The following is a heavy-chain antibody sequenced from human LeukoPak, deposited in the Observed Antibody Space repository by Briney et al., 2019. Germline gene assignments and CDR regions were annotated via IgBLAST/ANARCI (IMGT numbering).Heavy chain of an antibody. V-gene: IGHV1-2*02. D-gene: IGHD6-13*01. J-gene: IGHJ6*03. CDR2: IIPNTGGT. CDR1: GYTFTVHS. CDR3: ANVKQQLVGKKLSYFYYMDV. Sequence: GASVKVSCKASGYTFTVHSIYWVRQAPGQGREWMGWIIPNTGGTKYAQKFQGRVTMSRDTSISTAYMELSRLSSDDTAVYYCANVKQQLVGKKLSYFYYMDVWGKGTTVTVSS.